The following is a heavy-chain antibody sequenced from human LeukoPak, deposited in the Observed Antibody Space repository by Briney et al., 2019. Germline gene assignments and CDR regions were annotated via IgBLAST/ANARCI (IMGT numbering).Heavy chain of an antibody. CDR3: ARYIAVAGTRAFDI. J-gene: IGHJ3*02. CDR1: GFTFSSYS. D-gene: IGHD6-19*01. V-gene: IGHV3-21*01. Sequence: PGGSLRLSCAASGFTFSSYSMNWVRQAPGKGLEWVSSISSSSSYIYYADSVKGRFTISRDNAKNSLYLQMNGLRAEDTAVYYCARYIAVAGTRAFDIWGQGTMVTVSS. CDR2: ISSSSSYI.